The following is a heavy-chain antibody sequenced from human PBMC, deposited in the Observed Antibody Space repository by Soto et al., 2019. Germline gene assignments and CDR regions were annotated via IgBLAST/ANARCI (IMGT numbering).Heavy chain of an antibody. CDR2: INSDGSST. CDR3: ARAPRGEQWLVLSYYYGMDV. Sequence: GGSLRLSCAASGFTFSSYWMHWVRQAPGKGLVWVSRINSDGSSTSYADSVKGRFTISRDDAKNTLYLQMNSLRVEDTAVYYCARAPRGEQWLVLSYYYGMDVWGQGTTVTVSS. D-gene: IGHD6-19*01. CDR1: GFTFSSYW. V-gene: IGHV3-74*01. J-gene: IGHJ6*02.